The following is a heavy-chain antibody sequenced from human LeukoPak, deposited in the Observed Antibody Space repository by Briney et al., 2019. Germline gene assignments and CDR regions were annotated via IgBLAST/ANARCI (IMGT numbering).Heavy chain of an antibody. D-gene: IGHD5-12*01. Sequence: ASVKVSCKASGYTFTGYYMHWVRQAPGQGLEWMGWINPNSGGTNYAQKFQGRVTMTRDTFISTAYMELSRLRSDDTAVYYCARITSGYDLDWFDPWGQGTLVTVSS. CDR2: INPNSGGT. J-gene: IGHJ5*02. V-gene: IGHV1-2*02. CDR1: GYTFTGYY. CDR3: ARITSGYDLDWFDP.